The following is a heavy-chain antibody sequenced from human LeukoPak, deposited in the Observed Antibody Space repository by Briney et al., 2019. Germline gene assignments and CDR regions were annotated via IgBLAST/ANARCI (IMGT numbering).Heavy chain of an antibody. CDR2: ISPHGHST. Sequence: GGSLRLSCAASGFTFSRYSMHWVRQAPGKGLEFVSAISPHGHSTYYGNSVKGRFTISRDNSKDTLFLQMGSLRPEDMAVYFCARVGPADTYYGSSGLDYWGQGTLVTVSS. J-gene: IGHJ4*02. V-gene: IGHV3-64*01. CDR3: ARVGPADTYYGSSGLDY. D-gene: IGHD3-22*01. CDR1: GFTFSRYS.